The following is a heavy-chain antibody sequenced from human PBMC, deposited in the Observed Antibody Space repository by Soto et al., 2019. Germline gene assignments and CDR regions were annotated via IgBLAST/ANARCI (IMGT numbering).Heavy chain of an antibody. CDR2: INHSGST. CDR3: ARGFGMSLGSTSCPPYFDY. J-gene: IGHJ4*02. V-gene: IGHV4-34*01. CDR1: GGSISSYY. D-gene: IGHD2-2*01. Sequence: SETLSLTCTVSGGSISSYYWSWIRQPPGKGLEWIGEINHSGSTNYNPSLKSRVTISVDTSKNQFSLKLSSVTAADTAVYYCARGFGMSLGSTSCPPYFDYWGQGTLVTVSS.